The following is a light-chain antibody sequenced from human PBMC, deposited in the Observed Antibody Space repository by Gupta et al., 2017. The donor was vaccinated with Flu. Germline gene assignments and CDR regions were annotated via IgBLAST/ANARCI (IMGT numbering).Light chain of an antibody. J-gene: IGKJ3*01. CDR1: QRISSY. CDR2: AAS. Sequence: DSQMTQSPSSLSASVGDRVTITCQTSQRISSYLNWYQQKPGKAPKLLITAASHLQSGVPPRFSGSGSGTDFTLTISSLQPEDFATYYCQQSYSTAFGPGTTVDLK. V-gene: IGKV1-39*01. CDR3: QQSYSTA.